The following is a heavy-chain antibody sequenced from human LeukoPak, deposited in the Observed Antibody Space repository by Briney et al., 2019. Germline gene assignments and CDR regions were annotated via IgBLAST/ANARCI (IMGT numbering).Heavy chain of an antibody. V-gene: IGHV3-30*04. CDR1: GFTFSRHA. CDR3: ARRAVTATAAAVFDI. Sequence: PGRSLRLSCAASGFTFSRHAMHWVRQAPGKGLEWVGVASYDEMNRFYADSVKGRFTISRDNSKNTLYLQMDSLRVEDTAFYYCARRAVTATAAAVFDIWGQGKMVTVSS. J-gene: IGHJ3*02. D-gene: IGHD1-20*01. CDR2: ASYDEMNR.